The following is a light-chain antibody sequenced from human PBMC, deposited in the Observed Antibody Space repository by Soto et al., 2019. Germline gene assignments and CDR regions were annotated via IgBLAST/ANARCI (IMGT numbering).Light chain of an antibody. CDR3: QTWGTGIVV. CDR1: SGLNSYA. V-gene: IGLV4-69*01. CDR2: LNSDGSH. J-gene: IGLJ2*01. Sequence: QPVLTQSPSASASLGASVKLTCTLSSGLNSYAIAWHQQQPEKGPRYLMKLNSDGSHSKGDGIPDRFSGSSSGAERYLTISSHQSEDEADYYCQTWGTGIVVFGGGTQLTVL.